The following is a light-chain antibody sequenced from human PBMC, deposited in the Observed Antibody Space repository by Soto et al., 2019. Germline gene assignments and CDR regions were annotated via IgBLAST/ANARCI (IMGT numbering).Light chain of an antibody. V-gene: IGLV1-47*01. J-gene: IGLJ1*01. CDR2: RND. CDR3: AAWDDSLSAH. Sequence: QSVLTQPPSASGTPGQRVTISCSGSSSNIGSNYVYWYQQLPGTAPKLLISRNDQRPSGIPDRFSGSKSGTSASLAISGLRSEDEADYYCAAWDDSLSAHFGTGTKV. CDR1: SSNIGSNY.